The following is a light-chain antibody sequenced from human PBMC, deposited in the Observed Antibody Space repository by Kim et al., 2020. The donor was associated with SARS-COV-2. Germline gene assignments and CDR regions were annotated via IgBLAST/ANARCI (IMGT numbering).Light chain of an antibody. Sequence: GQSITISCTGTSSDIGGYNYVSWNQQHPGKAPKLLIYDVTKRPSGVSYRFSGSKSGNTASLTISGLQAEDEADYYCSSYTNSDTLVFGGGTQLTVL. J-gene: IGLJ2*01. CDR3: SSYTNSDTLV. V-gene: IGLV2-14*04. CDR2: DVT. CDR1: SSDIGGYNY.